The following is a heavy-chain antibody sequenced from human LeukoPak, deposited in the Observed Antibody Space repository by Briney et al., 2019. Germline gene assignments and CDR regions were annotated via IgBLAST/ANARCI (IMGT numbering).Heavy chain of an antibody. CDR2: ISSSGSTI. J-gene: IGHJ4*02. V-gene: IGHV3-11*04. Sequence: GGSLRLSCAASGFTFSGYYMSWIRQAPGKGLEWVSYISSSGSTIYYADSVKGRFTISRDNAKNSLYLQMNSLRAEDTAVYYCARWLGYCSGGSCYETGVIDYWGQGTLVTVSS. CDR3: ARWLGYCSGGSCYETGVIDY. CDR1: GFTFSGYY. D-gene: IGHD2-15*01.